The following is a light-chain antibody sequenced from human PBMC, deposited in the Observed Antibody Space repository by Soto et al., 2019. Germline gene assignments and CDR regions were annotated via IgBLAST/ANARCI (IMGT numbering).Light chain of an antibody. CDR2: TTS. CDR1: QTIRNF. CDR3: QQSSSTPQT. J-gene: IGKJ4*01. V-gene: IGKV1-39*01. Sequence: DIQMTQSPSFLSASVGDRVTITCRARQTIRNFLNWYQQKPGTAPRLLIHTTSSLQSGVPARFSGSGSGTDFTLTISSLQPEDFATYYCQQSSSTPQTFGGGTKVEI.